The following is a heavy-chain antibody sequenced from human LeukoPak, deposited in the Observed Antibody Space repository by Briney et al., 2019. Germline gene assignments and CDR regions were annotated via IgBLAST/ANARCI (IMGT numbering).Heavy chain of an antibody. D-gene: IGHD3-10*01. Sequence: GGSLRLSCAASGFTFSEAWMHWVRQAPGKWLVWVSRINNDGSTTRYADSVKGRFTISRDNAKNTLYLQMNSLRAEDTAVYYCARVSGPGMNEYFHLWGQGTLATVSS. V-gene: IGHV3-74*01. CDR3: ARVSGPGMNEYFHL. CDR2: INNDGSTT. CDR1: GFTFSEAW. J-gene: IGHJ1*01.